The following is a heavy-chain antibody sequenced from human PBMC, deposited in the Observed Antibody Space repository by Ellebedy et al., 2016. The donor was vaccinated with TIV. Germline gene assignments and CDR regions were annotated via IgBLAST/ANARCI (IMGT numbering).Heavy chain of an antibody. D-gene: IGHD3-3*02. J-gene: IGHJ6*02. V-gene: IGHV4-30-4*01. Sequence: MPSETLSLTCTVSGGSISGADYYWSWIRQPPGKGLDWIGYINYSGTSSYNPSLKSRVTISVDTSKNHFSLNLSSVTAADTAVYYCARAIGIFGVIITDGMDVWGQGTTVTVSS. CDR1: GGSISGADYY. CDR3: ARAIGIFGVIITDGMDV. CDR2: INYSGTS.